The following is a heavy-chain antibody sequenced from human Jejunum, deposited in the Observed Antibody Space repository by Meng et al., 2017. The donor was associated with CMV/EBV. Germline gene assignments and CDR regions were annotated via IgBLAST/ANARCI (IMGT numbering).Heavy chain of an antibody. V-gene: IGHV3-30*03. CDR2: ISYDEGTE. D-gene: IGHD3-9*01. J-gene: IGHJ6*02. Sequence: WVRQAPGKGLGWVAVISYDEGTEYYAGSVEGRFTISRDKSKDTVDLQLNSLRVEDTAVYYCARALREDDPRLIITWLDFYYYGMDVWGQGTTVTVSS. CDR3: ARALREDDPRLIITWLDFYYYGMDV.